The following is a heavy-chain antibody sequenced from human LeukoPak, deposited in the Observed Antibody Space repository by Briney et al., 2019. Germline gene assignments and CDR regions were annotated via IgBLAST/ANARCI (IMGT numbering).Heavy chain of an antibody. CDR1: GGSISSYY. CDR2: IYYTGNT. J-gene: IGHJ3*02. Sequence: SETLSLTCTVSGGSISSYYWSWIRQPPGKGLEWIGYIYYTGNTNYNPSLKSRVTISVDTSKNQFSLKLSSVTAADTAVYYCARVEVTVDAFDIWGQGTMVTVSS. CDR3: ARVEVTVDAFDI. V-gene: IGHV4-59*12. D-gene: IGHD4-11*01.